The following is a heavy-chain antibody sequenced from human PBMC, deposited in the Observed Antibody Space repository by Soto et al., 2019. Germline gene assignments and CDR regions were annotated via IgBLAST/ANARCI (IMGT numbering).Heavy chain of an antibody. CDR2: ISSSSSYT. CDR1: GFTFSDYY. J-gene: IGHJ6*02. D-gene: IGHD7-27*01. Sequence: QVQLVESGGGLVKPGGSLRLSCAASGFTFSDYYMSWIRQAPGKVLEWVSYISSSSSYTNYADSVKGRFTISRDNAKNSLYLQMNSLRAEDTAVYYCARDTGISNWGFYYYYGMDVWGQGTTVTVSS. V-gene: IGHV3-11*05. CDR3: ARDTGISNWGFYYYYGMDV.